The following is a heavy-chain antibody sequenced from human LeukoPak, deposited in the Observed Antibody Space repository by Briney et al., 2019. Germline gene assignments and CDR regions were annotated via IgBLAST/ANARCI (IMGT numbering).Heavy chain of an antibody. CDR1: GFTFSSYW. Sequence: GGSLRLSCAASGFTFSSYWMHWVRQAPGKGLVWVSRINSDGSSTSYADSVKGRFTISRDNAKNTLYLQMNSLRAEDTAVYYCARAYYDILTGHSRGNYFDYWGQGTLVTVSS. V-gene: IGHV3-74*01. D-gene: IGHD3-9*01. CDR3: ARAYYDILTGHSRGNYFDY. J-gene: IGHJ4*02. CDR2: INSDGSST.